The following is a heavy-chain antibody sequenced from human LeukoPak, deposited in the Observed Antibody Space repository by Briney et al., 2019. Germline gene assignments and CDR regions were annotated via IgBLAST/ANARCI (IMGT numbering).Heavy chain of an antibody. Sequence: GGSLRLSCAASGFTFSSYEMNWVRQAPGKGLEWVSAISGSGGSTYYADSVKGRFTISRDNSKNTLYLQMNSLRAEDTAVYYCAKSQYYYDSSVFDYWGQGTLVTVSS. J-gene: IGHJ4*02. CDR1: GFTFSSYE. CDR3: AKSQYYYDSSVFDY. D-gene: IGHD3-22*01. CDR2: ISGSGGST. V-gene: IGHV3-23*01.